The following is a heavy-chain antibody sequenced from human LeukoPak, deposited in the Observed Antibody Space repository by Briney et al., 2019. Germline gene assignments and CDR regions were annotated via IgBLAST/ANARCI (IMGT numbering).Heavy chain of an antibody. J-gene: IGHJ4*02. CDR1: GYTFTGYY. CDR3: ARGRPFDSIAARPDVDY. Sequence: ASVKVSCKASGYTFTGYYMHWVRQAPGQGLEWMGWINPNSGGTNYAQKFQGRVTMTTDTSTSTAYMELRSLRSDDTAVYYCARGRPFDSIAARPDVDYWGQGTLVTVSS. D-gene: IGHD6-6*01. V-gene: IGHV1-2*02. CDR2: INPNSGGT.